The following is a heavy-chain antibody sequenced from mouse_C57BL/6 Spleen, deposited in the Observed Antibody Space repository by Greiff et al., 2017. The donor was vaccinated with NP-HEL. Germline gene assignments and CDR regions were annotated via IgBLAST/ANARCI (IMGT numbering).Heavy chain of an antibody. J-gene: IGHJ2*01. CDR2: IDPSDSET. V-gene: IGHV1-52*01. CDR1: GYTFTSYW. CDR3: ARNSNYGTFDY. D-gene: IGHD2-5*01. Sequence: QVQLKQSGAELVRPGSSVKLSCKASGYTFTSYWMHWVKQRPIQGLEWIGNIDPSDSETHYNQKFKDKATLTVDKSSSTAYMQLSSLTSEDSAVYYCARNSNYGTFDYWGQGTTLTVSS.